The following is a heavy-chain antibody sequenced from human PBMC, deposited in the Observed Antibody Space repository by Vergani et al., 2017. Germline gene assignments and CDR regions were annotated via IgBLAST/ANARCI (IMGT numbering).Heavy chain of an antibody. CDR3: ARDGGGYGGGNSY. D-gene: IGHD5-12*01. CDR1: GFTFSSYS. V-gene: IGHV3-21*01. CDR2: ISSSSSYI. J-gene: IGHJ4*02. Sequence: EVQLVESGGGLVKPGGSLRLSCAASGFTFSSYSMNWVRQAPGKGLEWVSSISSSSSYIYYADSVKGRFTISRDNAKNSLYLQKNSLRAEDTAVYYWARDGGGYGGGNSYWGQGTLVTVSS.